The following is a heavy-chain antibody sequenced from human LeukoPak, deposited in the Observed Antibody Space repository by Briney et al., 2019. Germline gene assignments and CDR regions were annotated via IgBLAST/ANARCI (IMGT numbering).Heavy chain of an antibody. J-gene: IGHJ6*03. CDR2: IYYSGST. D-gene: IGHD3-10*01. CDR1: DGSISSYY. CDR3: ARVSFGSGYYNYMDV. V-gene: IGHV4-59*08. Sequence: SETLSLTCTVSDGSISSYYWSWIRQPPGKGLEWIGYIYYSGSTNYNPSLKSRVTISVDTSKNQFSLKLSSVTAADTAVYYCARVSFGSGYYNYMDVWGKGTTVTVSS.